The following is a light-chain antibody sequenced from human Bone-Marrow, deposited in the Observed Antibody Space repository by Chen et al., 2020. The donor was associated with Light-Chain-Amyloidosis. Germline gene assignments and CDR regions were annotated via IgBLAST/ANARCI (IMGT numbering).Light chain of an antibody. Sequence: QSALTQPASVSGSPGQSITISCTGTSSDVCGDNHVSWYQQHPDKAPKLMIYEVTNRPSWVPDRFSVSKSDNTASPTISGLQTEDEDDYFCSSYTSTRTLVFGSGTRVTVL. J-gene: IGLJ1*01. CDR1: SSDVCGDNH. CDR3: SSYTSTRTLV. CDR2: EVT. V-gene: IGLV2-14*01.